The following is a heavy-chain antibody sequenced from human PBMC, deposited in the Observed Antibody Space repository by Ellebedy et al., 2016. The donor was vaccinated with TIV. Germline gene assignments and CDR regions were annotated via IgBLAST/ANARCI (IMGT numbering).Heavy chain of an antibody. J-gene: IGHJ4*02. CDR3: ARAPAEGTFDY. V-gene: IGHV3-7*01. CDR1: GFTFSSYW. D-gene: IGHD1-1*01. CDR2: IKQDGSEK. Sequence: GESLKISXAASGFTFSSYWMSWVRQPSGKGLEWVANIKQDGSEKHYVDSVKDRFTISRDNAKNSLYLQMNSLRGEDTAMYYCARAPAEGTFDYWGQGTLVTVSS.